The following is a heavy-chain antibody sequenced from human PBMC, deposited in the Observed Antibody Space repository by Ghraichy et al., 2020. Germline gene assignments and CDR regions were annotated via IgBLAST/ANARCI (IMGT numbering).Heavy chain of an antibody. CDR2: IYYSGNT. J-gene: IGHJ6*02. CDR1: GASISSSSYF. D-gene: IGHD3-16*01. CDR3: ARHVRGNPGGGLDV. Sequence: ESLNISCTVSGASISSSSYFWVWIRQPPGKGLEWIGHIYYSGNTNYNPSHNGRVTISLDMSKNHFSLKLMSVTAADTSVYYCARHVRGNPGGGLDVWGQGTTVTVTS. V-gene: IGHV4-39*01.